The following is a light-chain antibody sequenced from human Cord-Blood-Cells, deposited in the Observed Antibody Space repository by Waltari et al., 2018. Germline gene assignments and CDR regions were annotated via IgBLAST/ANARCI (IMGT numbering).Light chain of an antibody. J-gene: IGLJ2*01. CDR2: DVS. CDR1: SSDFGGYYY. Sequence: QSALTHPASASGSPGQSITIPCTGTSSDFGGYYYLSWYQQHPGKAPKLIIYDVSNRPSGVSNRFSGSKSGNTASLTISGRQAEDEADYYCSSYTSSSTLVVFGGGTKLTVL. V-gene: IGLV2-14*01. CDR3: SSYTSSSTLVV.